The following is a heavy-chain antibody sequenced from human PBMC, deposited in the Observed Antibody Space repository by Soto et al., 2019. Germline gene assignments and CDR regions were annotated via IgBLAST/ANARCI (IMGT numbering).Heavy chain of an antibody. CDR1: GGSVSSGRYY. J-gene: IGHJ3*02. Sequence: QVQLQQWGAGLLKPSETLSLTCAVYGGSVSSGRYYWSWIRQPPGMGLEWIGEMSHSGGTHFNPSLNSRFPISVDTSKNQFSLKLSSVTAADTALYYCARVERGTATAVVDAFDIWGPGTMVTVSS. CDR2: MSHSGGT. D-gene: IGHD2-21*02. CDR3: ARVERGTATAVVDAFDI. V-gene: IGHV4-34*01.